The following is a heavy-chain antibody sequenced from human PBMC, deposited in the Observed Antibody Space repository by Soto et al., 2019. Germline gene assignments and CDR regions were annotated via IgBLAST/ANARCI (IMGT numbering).Heavy chain of an antibody. CDR1: GYSISSNHW. D-gene: IGHD3-16*01. J-gene: IGHJ2*01. V-gene: IGHV4-28*01. Sequence: QVQLQESGPGLVKPSDTLSLTCAVSGYSISSNHWWGWIRQPPGKGLEWIGYIYYSGSTYYNPSLKSRVTMSVDTSKNQFSLKLRSVTVVDTAMYYCARNFPYEGDSNWYFDLWGRGTLVTVSS. CDR3: ARNFPYEGDSNWYFDL. CDR2: IYYSGST.